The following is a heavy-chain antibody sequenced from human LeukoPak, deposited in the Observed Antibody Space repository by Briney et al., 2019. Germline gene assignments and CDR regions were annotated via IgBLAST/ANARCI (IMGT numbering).Heavy chain of an antibody. J-gene: IGHJ6*03. CDR1: GYTFTSYD. Sequence: ASVKVSCKASGYTFTSYDINWVRQATGQGPEWMGWMNPNSGNTGYAQKFQGRVTITRNTSISTAYMELSSLRSEDTAVYYCARETIVGAHYYYYYMDVWGKGTTVTVSS. D-gene: IGHD1-26*01. V-gene: IGHV1-8*03. CDR3: ARETIVGAHYYYYYMDV. CDR2: MNPNSGNT.